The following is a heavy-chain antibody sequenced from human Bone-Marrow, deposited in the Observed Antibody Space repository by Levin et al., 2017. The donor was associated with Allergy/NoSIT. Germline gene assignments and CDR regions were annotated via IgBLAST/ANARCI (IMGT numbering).Heavy chain of an antibody. Sequence: LSLTCAASGFTFDGSAMHWVRQASGKGLEWVARIRSKVNNYATVYAESVRGRFTISRDDSKNTAYLQMDSLKTEDTAVYHCTTAPGSDYFYFGMTVWGQGTTVTVSS. J-gene: IGHJ6*02. CDR3: TTAPGSDYFYFGMTV. CDR2: IRSKVNNYAT. V-gene: IGHV3-73*01. CDR1: GFTFDGSA.